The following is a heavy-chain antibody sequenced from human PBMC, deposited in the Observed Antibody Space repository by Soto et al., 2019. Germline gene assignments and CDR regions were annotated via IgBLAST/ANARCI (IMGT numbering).Heavy chain of an antibody. V-gene: IGHV3-7*01. CDR3: AREIILMFGDAFDI. D-gene: IGHD3-16*01. Sequence: GGSLRLSCAASGFTFSSYWMSWVRQAPGKGLEWVANIKQDGSEKYYVDSVKGRFTISRDNAKNSLYLQMNSLRAEDTAVYYCAREIILMFGDAFDIWGQGTMVTVSS. CDR2: IKQDGSEK. J-gene: IGHJ3*02. CDR1: GFTFSSYW.